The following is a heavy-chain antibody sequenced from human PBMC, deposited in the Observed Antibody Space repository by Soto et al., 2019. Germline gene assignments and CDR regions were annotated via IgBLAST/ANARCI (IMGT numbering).Heavy chain of an antibody. CDR3: ARTYSSSWYDAFDI. J-gene: IGHJ3*02. D-gene: IGHD6-13*01. V-gene: IGHV3-48*02. Sequence: GGSLRLSCAASGFTFSSYSMNWVRQAPGKGLEWVSYISSSSSTIYYADSVKGRLTISRDNAKNSLYLQMNSLRDEDTAVYYCARTYSSSWYDAFDIWGQGTMVTVSS. CDR1: GFTFSSYS. CDR2: ISSSSSTI.